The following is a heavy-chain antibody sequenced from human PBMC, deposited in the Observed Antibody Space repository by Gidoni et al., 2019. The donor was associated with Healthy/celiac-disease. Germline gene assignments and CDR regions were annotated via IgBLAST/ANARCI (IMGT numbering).Heavy chain of an antibody. CDR1: GFTFSSDG. Sequence: QVQLVESGGGVVPPGRSLRLSCAASGFTFSSDGMHWVRQAPGKGLEWVAVIWYDGSNKYYADSVKGRFTISRDNSKNTLYLQMNSLRAEDTAVYYCARAYGDYVSAFDIWGQGTMVTVSS. V-gene: IGHV3-33*01. CDR2: IWYDGSNK. CDR3: ARAYGDYVSAFDI. D-gene: IGHD4-17*01. J-gene: IGHJ3*02.